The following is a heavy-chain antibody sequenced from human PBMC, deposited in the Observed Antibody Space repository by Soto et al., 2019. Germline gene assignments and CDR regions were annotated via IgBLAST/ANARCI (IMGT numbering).Heavy chain of an antibody. CDR3: ARGDTVTTSPYYYYMDV. D-gene: IGHD4-4*01. V-gene: IGHV3-13*01. CDR1: GFTFSSYD. CDR2: IGTAGDT. Sequence: EVQLVESGGGLVQPGGSLRLSCAASGFTFSSYDMHWVRQATGKGLEWVSAIGTAGDTYYPGSVKGRFTISRENAKKSLYLQMNSLRAGDTAVYYCARGDTVTTSPYYYYMDVWGKGTTVTVSS. J-gene: IGHJ6*03.